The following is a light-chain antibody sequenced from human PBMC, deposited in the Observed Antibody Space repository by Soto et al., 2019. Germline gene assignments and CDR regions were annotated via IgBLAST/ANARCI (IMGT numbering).Light chain of an antibody. CDR2: GAS. CDR1: QDINKN. V-gene: IGKV1-33*01. J-gene: IGKJ5*01. CDR3: QQYESLPLT. Sequence: IQMTQSPSSLSASVGDRVTITCQTSQDINKNLIWYQQKPGKAPKLLIYGASDLETGVPSRFSGSGSGTGFTFTISSLQPEDFATYYCQQYESLPLTFGEGTRLEIK.